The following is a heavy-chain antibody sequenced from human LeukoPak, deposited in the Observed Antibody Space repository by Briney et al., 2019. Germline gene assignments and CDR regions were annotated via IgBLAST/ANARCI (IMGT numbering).Heavy chain of an antibody. CDR3: ARVGITIFGVVTPYFDY. J-gene: IGHJ4*02. V-gene: IGHV4-34*01. CDR2: INHSGST. D-gene: IGHD3-3*01. CDR1: GGSFSGYY. Sequence: SETLSLTCAVYGGSFSGYYWSWIRQPPGKGLEWIGEINHSGSTNYNPSLKSRVTISVDTSKNQFSLKLSSVTAADTAVYYCARVGITIFGVVTPYFDYWSQGTLVTVSS.